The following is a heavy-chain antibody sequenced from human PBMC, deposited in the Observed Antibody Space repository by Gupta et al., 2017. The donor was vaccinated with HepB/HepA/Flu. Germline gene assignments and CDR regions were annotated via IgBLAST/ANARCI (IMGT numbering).Heavy chain of an antibody. J-gene: IGHJ4*02. CDR3: ARDPKTGAGSSPFDY. Sequence: QVQLVQSGGGVVQPGRSLRLSCAASGFTFGSFGMHWVRQAPGKGLEWVAVISYDGNSQDSADSVKGRFTISRDNFKNILYLQMNSLRVEDTAVYYCARDPKTGAGSSPFDYWCQGILVTVSS. CDR1: GFTFGSFG. CDR2: ISYDGNSQ. V-gene: IGHV3-30-3*01. D-gene: IGHD7-27*01.